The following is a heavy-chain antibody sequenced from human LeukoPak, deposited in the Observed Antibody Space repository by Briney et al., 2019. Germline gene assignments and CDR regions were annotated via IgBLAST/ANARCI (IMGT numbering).Heavy chain of an antibody. D-gene: IGHD2-15*01. V-gene: IGHV3-23*01. CDR2: INGGGGVA. CDR3: AKDQTPANLYYYYYMDV. Sequence: PGGSLRLSCAASGFTFSSYGMTWVRQAPGKGLERVSEINGGGGVAYYADSVKGRFTISRDNSNNILYLQMNSLRVEDTAVYYCAKDQTPANLYYYYYMDVWGKGTTVTISS. J-gene: IGHJ6*03. CDR1: GFTFSSYG.